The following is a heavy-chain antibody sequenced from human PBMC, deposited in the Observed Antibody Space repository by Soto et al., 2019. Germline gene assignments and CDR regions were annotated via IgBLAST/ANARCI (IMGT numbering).Heavy chain of an antibody. V-gene: IGHV4-31*03. CDR2: IYYSGRT. CDR3: ARGSGDDEFAPGDYYYYYYMDV. Sequence: QVQLQESGPRLVKPSQTLSLTCTVSGGSISSGGYYWSWIRQHPGQGLEWIGYIYYSGRTYYNPSLKSRVTISVDPSKNQFSLKLSSVTAADTAVYYCARGSGDDEFAPGDYYYYYYMDVWGKGTTVTVSS. J-gene: IGHJ6*03. D-gene: IGHD3-10*01. CDR1: GGSISSGGYY.